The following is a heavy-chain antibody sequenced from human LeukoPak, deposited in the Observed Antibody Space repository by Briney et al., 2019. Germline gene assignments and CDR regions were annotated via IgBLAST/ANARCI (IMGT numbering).Heavy chain of an antibody. Sequence: ASVKVSCKAARYTFTSYDINWVRQAPGQGLEWMGWMNPDSGNTGYAQKFQGRVSMTTNTSIGTAYMELGGLTSDDTAVYFCARGSHRGYCTTSNCYTVDYWGQGTLVSVSS. D-gene: IGHD2-2*02. CDR3: ARGSHRGYCTTSNCYTVDY. CDR2: MNPDSGNT. CDR1: RYTFTSYD. V-gene: IGHV1-8*01. J-gene: IGHJ4*01.